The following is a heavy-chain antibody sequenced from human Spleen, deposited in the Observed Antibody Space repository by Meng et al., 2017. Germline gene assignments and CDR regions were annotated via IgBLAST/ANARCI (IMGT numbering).Heavy chain of an antibody. D-gene: IGHD3-3*01. CDR2: MYHSGIT. CDR1: GGSISSGGYY. V-gene: IGHV4-30-2*01. Sequence: QLQLQESGSGLVKPSQTLSLTCAVPGGSISSGGYYWSWIRQPPGKGLEWIGYMYHSGITYYNPSLKSRVTISVDKSKNQFSLKLTSVTAADTAIYYCAKENWRGDYIWFDPWGQGTLVTVSS. J-gene: IGHJ5*02. CDR3: AKENWRGDYIWFDP.